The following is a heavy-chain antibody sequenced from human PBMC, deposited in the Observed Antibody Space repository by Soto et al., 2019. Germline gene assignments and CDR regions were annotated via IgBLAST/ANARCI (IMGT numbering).Heavy chain of an antibody. V-gene: IGHV4-4*07. CDR3: AGADPSIVRYYYYGMDV. CDR1: GGSISSYY. J-gene: IGHJ6*02. CDR2: IYTSGST. D-gene: IGHD2-15*01. Sequence: SETLSLTCTVSGGSISSYYWSWIRQPAGKGLEWIGRIYTSGSTNYNPSLKSRVTMSVDTSKNQFSLKMSSVTAADTAVYYCAGADPSIVRYYYYGMDVWGQGTTVTVSS.